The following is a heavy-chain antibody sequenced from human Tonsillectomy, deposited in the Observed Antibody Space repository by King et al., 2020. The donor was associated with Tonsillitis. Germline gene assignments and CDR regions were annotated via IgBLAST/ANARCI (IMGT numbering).Heavy chain of an antibody. Sequence: QLVQSGGGLVKPGGSLRLSCAASGFTFSSYSMNWVRQAPGKGLEWVSSISSSSSYIYYADSVKGRFTISRDNAKNSLYLQMNSLRAEDTAVYYCARGVGTTVTAPFGYWGHGTLVTVSS. CDR2: ISSSSSYI. D-gene: IGHD4-17*01. CDR3: ARGVGTTVTAPFGY. CDR1: GFTFSSYS. J-gene: IGHJ4*01. V-gene: IGHV3-21*01.